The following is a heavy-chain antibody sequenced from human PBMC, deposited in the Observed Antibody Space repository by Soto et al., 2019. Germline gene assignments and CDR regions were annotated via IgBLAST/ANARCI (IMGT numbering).Heavy chain of an antibody. D-gene: IGHD3-16*01. CDR1: GGSFRGYY. J-gene: IGHJ6*04. CDR2: INQSGGT. Sequence: SETLSLTCSLHGGSFRGYYWSWIRQTPGMGLEWIGEINQSGGTKYTESLQRRVSISIDTSKTQFSLNLTSVTTADTAVYFCARIRSRYGNASGGGVYYCYFGMDVWGGGTTVNFSS. CDR3: ARIRSRYGNASGGGVYYCYFGMDV. V-gene: IGHV4-34*01.